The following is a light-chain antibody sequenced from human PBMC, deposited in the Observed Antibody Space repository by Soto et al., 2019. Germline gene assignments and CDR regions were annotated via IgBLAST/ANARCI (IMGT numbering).Light chain of an antibody. Sequence: SLYQYSLSASVGDRVTITCRTIQSISSFLSWYQQKRGKAPKLLIYAASSLQSGVPSRFSGSGSGTDFTLTISFLQAEDVITYWCQVTDFLPITFGEGTKVDIK. CDR2: AAS. J-gene: IGKJ1*01. CDR3: QVTDFLPIT. CDR1: QSISSF. V-gene: IGKV1-39*01.